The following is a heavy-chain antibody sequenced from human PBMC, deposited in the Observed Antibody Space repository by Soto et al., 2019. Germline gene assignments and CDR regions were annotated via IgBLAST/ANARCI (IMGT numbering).Heavy chain of an antibody. J-gene: IGHJ4*02. Sequence: EVQLVESGGGLVQPGGSLRLSCTASGFTFSSYWMSWVRQAPGKGLGWVANIKEDGSGKYYVDSVKGRFSISRDNARNSLYLQMNSLRVEDTAVYYCVRGGRWGGYCGQGALVTVSS. CDR3: VRGGRWGGY. D-gene: IGHD3-16*01. V-gene: IGHV3-7*03. CDR1: GFTFSSYW. CDR2: IKEDGSGK.